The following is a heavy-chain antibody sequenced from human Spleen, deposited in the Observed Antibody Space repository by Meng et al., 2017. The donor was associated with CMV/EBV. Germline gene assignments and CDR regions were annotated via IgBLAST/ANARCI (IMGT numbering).Heavy chain of an antibody. CDR1: GFIFSNFA. CDR2: IKQDGSEK. D-gene: IGHD2-2*01. CDR3: GTPTTCSSTSCYVTY. V-gene: IGHV3-7*03. J-gene: IGHJ4*02. Sequence: GGSLRLSCAASGFIFSNFAMHWVRQAPGKGLEWVANIKQDGSEKYYVDSVKGRFTISRDNAKNSLYLQMNSLRPEDTALYYCGTPTTCSSTSCYVTYWGRGTLVTVSS.